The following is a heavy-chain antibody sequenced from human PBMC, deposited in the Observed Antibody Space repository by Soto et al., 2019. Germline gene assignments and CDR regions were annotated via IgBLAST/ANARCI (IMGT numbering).Heavy chain of an antibody. CDR1: GFTFSSYA. J-gene: IGHJ3*02. V-gene: IGHV3-23*01. D-gene: IGHD3-10*01. CDR2: ISGSGGST. Sequence: GGSLRLSCAASGFTFSSYAMSWVRQAPGKGLEWVSAISGSGGSTYYADSVKGRFTISRDNSKNTLYLQMNSLRAEDTAVYYCARDLVWFGELFGAFDIWGQGTMVTVSS. CDR3: ARDLVWFGELFGAFDI.